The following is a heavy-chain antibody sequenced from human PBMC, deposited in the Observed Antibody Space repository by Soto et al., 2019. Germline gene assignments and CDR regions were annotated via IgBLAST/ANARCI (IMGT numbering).Heavy chain of an antibody. CDR1: GFTFSSYS. D-gene: IGHD3-10*01. CDR2: ISSSSSYI. J-gene: IGHJ1*01. V-gene: IGHV3-21*01. Sequence: EVQLVESGGGLVKPGGSLRLSCAASGFTFSSYSMNWVRQAPGKGLEWVSSISSSSSYIYYADSVKGRFTISRDNAKNSLYLXXXXXXXXXXAVYYCAXXXXXXXXG. CDR3: AXXXXXXX.